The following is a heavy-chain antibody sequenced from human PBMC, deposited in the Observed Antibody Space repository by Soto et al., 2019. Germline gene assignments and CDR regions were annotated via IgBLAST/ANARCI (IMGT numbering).Heavy chain of an antibody. J-gene: IGHJ5*02. D-gene: IGHD3-10*01. CDR3: ARESRYYYGLGGWFDP. Sequence: PGGSLRLSCAASGFTFSSYWMSWVRQAPGKGLEWVANIKQDGSEKYYVDSVKGRFTISRDNAKNSLYLQMNSLRAEDTAVYYCARESRYYYGLGGWFDPWGQEPWSPSPQ. CDR1: GFTFSSYW. CDR2: IKQDGSEK. V-gene: IGHV3-7*05.